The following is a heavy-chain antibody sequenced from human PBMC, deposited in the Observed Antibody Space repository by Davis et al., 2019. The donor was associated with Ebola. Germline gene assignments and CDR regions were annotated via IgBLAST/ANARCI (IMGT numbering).Heavy chain of an antibody. CDR2: IGTLADT. CDR3: ARKMGRSGSRGGAFDI. CDR1: GFTFSTYD. J-gene: IGHJ3*02. D-gene: IGHD1-26*01. Sequence: GESLKISCAASGFTFSTYDMHWVRQSTGKGLEWVSAIGTLADTYYLGSVKGRFTISRENAKNSLYLQMNSLRAGDTAVYYCARKMGRSGSRGGAFDIWGQGTMVTVSS. V-gene: IGHV3-13*01.